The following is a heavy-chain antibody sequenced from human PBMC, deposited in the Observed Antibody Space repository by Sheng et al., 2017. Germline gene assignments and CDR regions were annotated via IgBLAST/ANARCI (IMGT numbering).Heavy chain of an antibody. D-gene: IGHD3-22*01. CDR1: GFTFSDYY. CDR2: ISGSGSTV. Sequence: VQLVESGGDLVQPGRSLRLSCAASGFTFSDYYMSWIRQAPGRGLEWILYISGSGSTVYYADSVKGRFTISRDNAKNSLYLQMNSLRAEDTAVYYCARAMIEDAFDIWGQGTTVTVSS. CDR3: ARAMIEDAFDI. V-gene: IGHV3-11*04. J-gene: IGHJ3*02.